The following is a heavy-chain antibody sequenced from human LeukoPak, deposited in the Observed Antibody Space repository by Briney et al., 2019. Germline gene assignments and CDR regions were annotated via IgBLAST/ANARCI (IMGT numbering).Heavy chain of an antibody. D-gene: IGHD6-6*01. Sequence: SETLSLACTVSGGSINNYYWSWIRQPAGKGLEWIGRIYSSGHTNYNPSLKSRVTMSVDTSKSQFSLKMSSVTAADTAVYYCARDPSRSSDFYFDYWGPGTLVTVSS. J-gene: IGHJ4*02. CDR1: GGSINNYY. V-gene: IGHV4-4*07. CDR3: ARDPSRSSDFYFDY. CDR2: IYSSGHT.